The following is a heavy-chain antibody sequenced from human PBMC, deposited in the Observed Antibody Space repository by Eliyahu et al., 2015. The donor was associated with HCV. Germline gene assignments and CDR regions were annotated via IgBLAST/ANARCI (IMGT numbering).Heavy chain of an antibody. D-gene: IGHD3-16*01. CDR1: GFMFDDYA. Sequence: EVQLVESGGGLVQPGRSLRLXCXASGFMFDDYAMHWVRQVPGKGLEWVSSINWSSSSVGYAASVKGRFTISRDNAKNSLYLQMNGLRAEDTAFYYCAAGTKVGDYWGQGTLVTVSS. V-gene: IGHV3-9*01. CDR2: INWSSSSV. CDR3: AAGTKVGDY. J-gene: IGHJ4*02.